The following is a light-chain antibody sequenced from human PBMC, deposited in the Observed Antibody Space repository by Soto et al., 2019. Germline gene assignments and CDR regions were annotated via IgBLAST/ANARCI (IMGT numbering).Light chain of an antibody. Sequence: DIQMTQSPSTLSASVGDRVTITCRASQNINIWLAWYQQNPGKAPKLLIYKASNLERGVPSRFSGSGSGTEFTLAISSMQPDDFASYYCQQYNSFSWTFNQGTKVEIK. J-gene: IGKJ1*01. CDR2: KAS. CDR3: QQYNSFSWT. V-gene: IGKV1-5*03. CDR1: QNINIW.